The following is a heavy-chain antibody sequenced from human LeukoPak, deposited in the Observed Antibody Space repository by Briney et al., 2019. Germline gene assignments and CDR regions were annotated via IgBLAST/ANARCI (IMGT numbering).Heavy chain of an antibody. Sequence: GGSLRLSCTASKFTFSHYGMQWVRQAPGRGLEWVAVISSDGSIKVYADSVKGRFTLSRDNSINTVDLQMNSLRAEDTAVYYCVKEYHSRGFGAYFDYWGQGTLVTVSS. J-gene: IGHJ4*02. V-gene: IGHV3-30*18. CDR2: ISSDGSIK. D-gene: IGHD3-3*01. CDR1: KFTFSHYG. CDR3: VKEYHSRGFGAYFDY.